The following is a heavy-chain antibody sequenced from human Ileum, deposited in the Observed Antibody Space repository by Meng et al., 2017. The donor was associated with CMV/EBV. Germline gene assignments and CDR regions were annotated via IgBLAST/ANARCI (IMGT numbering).Heavy chain of an antibody. D-gene: IGHD3-10*01. V-gene: IGHV4-4*07. J-gene: IGHJ5*02. Sequence: LQGCSPNLLQPSETLSPTCTVTGGSLTSYYWTWIRQPAGKGLEWIGRIHPTGTTDDNPSLRSRVSMSLDKSKNQFSLKLTSVTAADTAVYYCARAAARGVPVDLWGQGTLVTVSS. CDR3: ARAAARGVPVDL. CDR1: GGSLTSYY. CDR2: IHPTGTT.